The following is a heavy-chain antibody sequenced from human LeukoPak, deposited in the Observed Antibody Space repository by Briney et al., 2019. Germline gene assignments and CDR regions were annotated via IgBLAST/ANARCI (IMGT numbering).Heavy chain of an antibody. CDR2: TYHWSKWFN. J-gene: IGHJ4*02. CDR1: GDSVTSGI. CDR3: ARDLHGSRGEFDY. D-gene: IGHD3-16*01. Sequence: SQTLSLTCAISGDSVTSGIWNWIRQSPSRGLEWLGRTYHWSKWFNDYAVSVESRMTINADTSRNQFSLQLNSVAPEDTAVYYCARDLHGSRGEFDYWGQGTLVTVSS. V-gene: IGHV6-1*01.